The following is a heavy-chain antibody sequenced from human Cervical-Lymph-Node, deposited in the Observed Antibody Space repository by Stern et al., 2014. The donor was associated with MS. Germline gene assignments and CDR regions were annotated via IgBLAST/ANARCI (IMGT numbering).Heavy chain of an antibody. V-gene: IGHV1-69*01. J-gene: IGHJ4*02. Sequence: VQLVESGAEVKKPGSSVTVSCKASGGTFSNYAITWVRQAPGRGLEWMGDTNPLFGATNYAPKFQGIVTMTPHESTATAYLELSGLRSEDTAVYYCAGDRHSSGFDHWGQGTLVTVSS. CDR2: TNPLFGAT. D-gene: IGHD3-22*01. CDR3: AGDRHSSGFDH. CDR1: GGTFSNYA.